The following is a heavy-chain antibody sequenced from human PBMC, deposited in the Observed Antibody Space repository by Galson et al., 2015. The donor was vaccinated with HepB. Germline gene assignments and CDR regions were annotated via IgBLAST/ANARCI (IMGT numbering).Heavy chain of an antibody. D-gene: IGHD3/OR15-3a*01. CDR3: AKGGGLPPYFFDF. Sequence: SLRLSCAASGFTFGSYAVTWVRQAPGKGLEWVSGISGSRGTTYYSDSVKGRFTISRDNSENTLYLQMNSLRAEDTAVYYCAKGGGLPPYFFDFWGQGTLVTVSS. CDR1: GFTFGSYA. J-gene: IGHJ4*02. CDR2: ISGSRGTT. V-gene: IGHV3-23*01.